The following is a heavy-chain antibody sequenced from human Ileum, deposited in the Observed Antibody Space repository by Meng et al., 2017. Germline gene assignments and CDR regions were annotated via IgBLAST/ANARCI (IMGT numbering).Heavy chain of an antibody. CDR3: ARGYHGKAYDY. J-gene: IGHJ4*02. CDR1: GYTFSDYW. CDR2: VNPNTGGT. D-gene: IGHD3-10*01. Sequence: ASVKVSCKTSGYTFSDYWIHWVRQAPGQGLEWMGWVNPNTGGTDYAEKFQGRVTMTSDASINTAYMELSGLRSDDPAMYYCARGYHGKAYDYWGQGTLVTVSS. V-gene: IGHV1-2*02.